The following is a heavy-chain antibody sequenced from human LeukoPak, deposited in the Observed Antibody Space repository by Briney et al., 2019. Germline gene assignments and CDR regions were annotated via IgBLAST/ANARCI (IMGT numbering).Heavy chain of an antibody. D-gene: IGHD2-15*01. CDR2: IIPIFGTA. CDR3: ARGYCSGGSCYGYRNWFDP. J-gene: IGHJ5*02. Sequence: GASVKVSCKASGGTFSSYAISWVRQAPGQGLEWMGGIIPIFGTANYAQKFQGRVTITTDESTSTAYMELSSLRSEGTAVYYCARGYCSGGSCYGYRNWFDPWGQGTLVTVSS. CDR1: GGTFSSYA. V-gene: IGHV1-69*05.